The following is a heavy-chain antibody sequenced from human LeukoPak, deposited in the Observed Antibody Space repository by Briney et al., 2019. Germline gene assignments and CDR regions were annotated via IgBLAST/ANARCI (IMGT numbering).Heavy chain of an antibody. Sequence: KTSETLSLTCTVSGGSISSGGYYWSWVRQHPGKGLEWIGYIYYSGSTYYNPSLKSRVTISVDTSKNQFSLKLSSETAADTAVYYCARGPLTIFGVVPMCYWGQGTLVTVSS. D-gene: IGHD3-3*01. CDR3: ARGPLTIFGVVPMCY. CDR1: GGSISSGGYY. CDR2: IYYSGST. V-gene: IGHV4-31*03. J-gene: IGHJ4*02.